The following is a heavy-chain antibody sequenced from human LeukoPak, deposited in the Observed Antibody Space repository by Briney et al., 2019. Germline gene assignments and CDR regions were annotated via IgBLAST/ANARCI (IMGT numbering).Heavy chain of an antibody. V-gene: IGHV3-30*18. CDR3: AKVGIGSRDGYFDY. Sequence: PGRSLRLSCAASGFTFRNYGMHWVRQAPGKGLEWVAVISKDGGNNKYHADSVKGRFTISRDNSMNTLYLQMNSLRVEDTAVYYCAKVGIGSRDGYFDYWGQGTLVTVSS. D-gene: IGHD6-13*01. J-gene: IGHJ4*02. CDR2: ISKDGGNNK. CDR1: GFTFRNYG.